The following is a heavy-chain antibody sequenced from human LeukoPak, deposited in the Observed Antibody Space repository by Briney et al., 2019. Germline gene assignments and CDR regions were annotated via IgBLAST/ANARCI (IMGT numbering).Heavy chain of an antibody. D-gene: IGHD4-17*01. CDR1: GFTFSSYS. V-gene: IGHV3-21*01. J-gene: IGHJ4*02. Sequence: PGGSLRLSCAASGFTFSSYSMNWVRQAPGKGLEWVSSISSSSSYIYYADSVKGRFTISRDNAKNSLYLQMNGLRAEDTAVYYCARRGVDGDYDYWGQGTLVTVSS. CDR3: ARRGVDGDYDY. CDR2: ISSSSSYI.